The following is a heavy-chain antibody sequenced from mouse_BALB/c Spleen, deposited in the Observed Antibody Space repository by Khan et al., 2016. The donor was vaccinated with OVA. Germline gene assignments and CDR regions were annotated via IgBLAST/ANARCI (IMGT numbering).Heavy chain of an antibody. J-gene: IGHJ4*01. CDR1: GYTFPSNT. V-gene: IGHV1-4*01. CDR3: ARRTTEYAMDY. CDR2: INPRSDYT. Sequence: QVRLQQSGAELARPGASVKMSCKASGYTFPSNTMHWVKQRPGQGLEWIGYINPRSDYTIYNQKFKDKATLTADISSTTAYMQLSSLTSDDSAVYYCARRTTEYAMDYWGQGTSVTVSS. D-gene: IGHD2-14*01.